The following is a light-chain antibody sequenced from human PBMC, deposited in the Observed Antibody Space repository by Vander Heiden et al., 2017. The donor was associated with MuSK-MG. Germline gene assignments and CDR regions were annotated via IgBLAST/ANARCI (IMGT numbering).Light chain of an antibody. J-gene: IGKJ1*01. CDR1: QSVNTY. V-gene: IGKV1-39*01. Sequence: DIHVTQSPPSLSASIEDTITLTCRTSQSVNTYFNWYQQRPGKAPQLLIYAVSSLQTGVPSRFSGRGSGTDFTLTISGLQPEDVATYFCQQSYNIPWTFGAGTKVEV. CDR3: QQSYNIPWT. CDR2: AVS.